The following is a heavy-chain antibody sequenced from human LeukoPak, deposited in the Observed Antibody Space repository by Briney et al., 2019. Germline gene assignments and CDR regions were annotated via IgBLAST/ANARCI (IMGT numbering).Heavy chain of an antibody. D-gene: IGHD3-3*01. J-gene: IGHJ4*02. CDR3: AKDGVRYINSYYFDY. V-gene: IGHV3-30*02. CDR1: GFTVSSNY. Sequence: PGGSLRLSCAASGFTVSSNYMSWVRQAPGKGLEWVAFIRYDGTNIYYTDSVKGRFIISRDNSKNTLSLQMNSLRVEDTAVYYCAKDGVRYINSYYFDYWGQGTLVTVPS. CDR2: IRYDGTNI.